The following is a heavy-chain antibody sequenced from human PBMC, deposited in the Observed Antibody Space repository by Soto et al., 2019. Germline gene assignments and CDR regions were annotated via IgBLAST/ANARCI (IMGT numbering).Heavy chain of an antibody. J-gene: IGHJ4*02. CDR2: FDPEDGET. CDR3: ATTGAAAAVKTFDY. Sequence: ASVKVSCKVSGYTLTELSMHWVRQAPGKGLEWMGGFDPEDGETIYAQKFQGRVTMTEDTSTDTAYMELSSLRSEDTAVYYCATTGAAAAVKTFDYWGQGTLVTVSS. CDR1: GYTLTELS. D-gene: IGHD6-13*01. V-gene: IGHV1-24*01.